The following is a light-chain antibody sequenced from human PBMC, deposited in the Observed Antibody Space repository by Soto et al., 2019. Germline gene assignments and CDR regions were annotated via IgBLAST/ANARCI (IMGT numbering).Light chain of an antibody. CDR3: QEYNSYSRT. CDR1: QSISSW. CDR2: KAS. J-gene: IGKJ2*01. Sequence: DIQMTQSPSTLSASVGDRVTITCRASQSISSWLAWYQQKPGKAPKLLIYKASSLESGVPSRFSGSGSETEFTLTISSLQPDDFATYYCQEYNSYSRTFGQGTKLEI. V-gene: IGKV1-5*03.